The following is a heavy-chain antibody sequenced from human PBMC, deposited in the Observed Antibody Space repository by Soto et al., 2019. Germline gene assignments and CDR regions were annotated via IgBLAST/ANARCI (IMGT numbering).Heavy chain of an antibody. CDR3: ARSERFGELGWNYYYGMDV. D-gene: IGHD3-10*01. J-gene: IGHJ6*02. CDR2: IGTAGDP. Sequence: GGSLRLSCAASGFTFSSYDMHWVRQATGKGLEWVSAIGTAGDPYYPGSVKGRFTISRENAKNSLYLQMNSLRAGDTAVYYCARSERFGELGWNYYYGMDVWGQGTTVTVS. CDR1: GFTFSSYD. V-gene: IGHV3-13*05.